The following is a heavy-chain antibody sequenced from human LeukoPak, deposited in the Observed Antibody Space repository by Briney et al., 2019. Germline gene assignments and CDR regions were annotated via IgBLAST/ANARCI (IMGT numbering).Heavy chain of an antibody. CDR3: ARVRCSGGSCPYYYYYYYMDV. V-gene: IGHV1-2*02. J-gene: IGHJ6*03. Sequence: GASVKVSCKASGYTFTGYYMHWVRQAPGQGLEWMGWINPNSGGTNYAQKLQGRVTMTTDTSTSTAYMELRSLRSDDTAVYYCARVRCSGGSCPYYYYYYYMDVWGKGTTVTVSS. D-gene: IGHD2-15*01. CDR2: INPNSGGT. CDR1: GYTFTGYY.